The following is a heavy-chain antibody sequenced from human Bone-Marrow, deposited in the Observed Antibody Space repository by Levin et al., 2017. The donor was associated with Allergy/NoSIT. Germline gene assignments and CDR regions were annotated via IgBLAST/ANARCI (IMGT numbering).Heavy chain of an antibody. Sequence: GASVKVSCAASAFTFGNYAMTWVRQAPGKGLEWVSAIHSSGGATYYADSVKGRFTISRDNSKNTLYLQMNSLRAEDTAVYYCARNINSGSHYYFGYWGQGTLVPVSS. CDR3: ARNINSGSHYYFGY. D-gene: IGHD3-10*01. CDR2: IHSSGGAT. V-gene: IGHV3-23*01. J-gene: IGHJ4*02. CDR1: AFTFGNYA.